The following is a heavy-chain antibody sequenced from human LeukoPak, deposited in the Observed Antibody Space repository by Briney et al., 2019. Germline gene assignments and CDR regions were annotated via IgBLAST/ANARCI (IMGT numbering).Heavy chain of an antibody. J-gene: IGHJ4*02. V-gene: IGHV1-69*05. CDR3: ARDHDYDFWSGYDY. CDR1: GGTFSSYA. Sequence: GASVKVSCKASGGTFSSYAISWVRQAPGQGLEWMGGIIPIFGTANYAQKFQGRVTITTDESTSTAYMELSSLRSEDTAVYYCARDHDYDFWSGYDYWGQGTLVTVSS. CDR2: IIPIFGTA. D-gene: IGHD3-3*01.